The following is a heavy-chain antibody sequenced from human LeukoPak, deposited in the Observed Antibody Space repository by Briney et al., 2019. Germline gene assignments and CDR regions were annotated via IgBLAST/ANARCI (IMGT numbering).Heavy chain of an antibody. CDR2: ISGSGGST. D-gene: IGHD2-2*01. CDR1: GFTFSSYA. CDR3: AKDRGVVAPENWFDP. J-gene: IGHJ5*02. V-gene: IGHV3-23*01. Sequence: GGSLRLSCAASGFTFSSYAMSWVRPAPGKGLEWVSSISGSGGSTYYADSVKGRFTISRDNSKNTLYLQMNSLRAEDTAVYYCAKDRGVVAPENWFDPWGQGTLVTVSS.